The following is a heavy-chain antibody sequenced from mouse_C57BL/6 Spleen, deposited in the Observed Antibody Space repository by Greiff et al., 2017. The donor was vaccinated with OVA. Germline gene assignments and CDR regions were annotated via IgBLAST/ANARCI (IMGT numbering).Heavy chain of an antibody. CDR2: GDGDT. CDR3: ARGGTDY. D-gene: IGHD4-1*01. J-gene: IGHJ2*01. Sequence: GDGDTNYNGKFKGKATLTADKSSSTAYMQLSSLTSEDSAVYFCARGGTDYWGQGTTLTVSS. V-gene: IGHV1-80*01.